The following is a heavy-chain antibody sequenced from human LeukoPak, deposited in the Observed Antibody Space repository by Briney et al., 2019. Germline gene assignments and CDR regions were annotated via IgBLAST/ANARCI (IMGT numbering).Heavy chain of an antibody. Sequence: ASVKVSCKASGYTFTGYEIHWVRQATGQGLEWMGWMNPKSGNSAYAQKFQGRVTMTRNTSISTAYMELRSLISEDTAMYYCARGDLDWLPLWFDPWGQGTLVTVSS. CDR2: MNPKSGNS. D-gene: IGHD3-9*01. CDR3: ARGDLDWLPLWFDP. V-gene: IGHV1-8*02. CDR1: GYTFTGYE. J-gene: IGHJ5*02.